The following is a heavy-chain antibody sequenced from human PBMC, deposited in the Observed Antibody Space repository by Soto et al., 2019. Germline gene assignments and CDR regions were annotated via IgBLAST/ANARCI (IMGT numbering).Heavy chain of an antibody. CDR3: ARDSIRVPADFDY. Sequence: GESLKISCVASGFNFNYYTMTWVRQAPGKGLEWVASIGVNVGHIFYADSVKGRVTISRDDSRKTLFLQMNSLKVEDTALYYCARDSIRVPADFDYWGQGTLVTVSS. CDR2: IGVNVGHI. D-gene: IGHD1-20*01. CDR1: GFNFNYYT. J-gene: IGHJ4*02. V-gene: IGHV3-21*01.